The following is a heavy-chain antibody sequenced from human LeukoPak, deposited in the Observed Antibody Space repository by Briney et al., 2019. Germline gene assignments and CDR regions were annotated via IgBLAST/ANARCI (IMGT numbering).Heavy chain of an antibody. CDR2: IYTSGST. J-gene: IGHJ6*03. CDR3: ARVVGYSGYGGYYYYYMDV. V-gene: IGHV4-4*07. D-gene: IGHD5-12*01. CDR1: GGSISSYY. Sequence: KPSETLSLTCTVSGGSISSYYWGWIRQPAGRGLEWIGRIYTSGSTNYNPSLKSRVTMSVDTSKNQFSLKLSSVTAADTAVYYCARVVGYSGYGGYYYYYMDVWGKGTTVTVSS.